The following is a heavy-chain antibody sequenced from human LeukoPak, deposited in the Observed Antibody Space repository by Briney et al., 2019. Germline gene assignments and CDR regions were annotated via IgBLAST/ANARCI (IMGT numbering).Heavy chain of an antibody. V-gene: IGHV3-66*01. Sequence: PGGSLRLSCAASGFTVSSNYMSWLRQAPGKGLEWVSVIYSGGSTYYADSVKGRFTISRDNSKNTLYLQMNSLRAEDTAVYYCAKWSGSDDSSGYYSGYMDVWGKGTTVTVSS. CDR1: GFTVSSNY. J-gene: IGHJ6*03. CDR3: AKWSGSDDSSGYYSGYMDV. CDR2: IYSGGST. D-gene: IGHD3-22*01.